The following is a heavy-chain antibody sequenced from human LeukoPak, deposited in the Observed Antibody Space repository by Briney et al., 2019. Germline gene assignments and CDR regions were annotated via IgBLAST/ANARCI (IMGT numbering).Heavy chain of an antibody. Sequence: GGSLRLSCAASGFTFSSYAMSWVRQAPGKGLEWVSAISGSGGSTCYADSVKGRFTISRDNSKNTLYLQMNSLRAEDTAVYYCAKKDYRIAAAGIDYWGQGTLVTVSS. CDR1: GFTFSSYA. D-gene: IGHD6-13*01. V-gene: IGHV3-23*01. J-gene: IGHJ4*02. CDR2: ISGSGGST. CDR3: AKKDYRIAAAGIDY.